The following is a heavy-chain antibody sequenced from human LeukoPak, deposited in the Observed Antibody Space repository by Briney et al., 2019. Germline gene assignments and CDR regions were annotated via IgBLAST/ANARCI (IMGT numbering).Heavy chain of an antibody. J-gene: IGHJ4*02. Sequence: KPGGSLRLSCAASGFTFSSYSMNWVRQAPGKGLEWVSSISSSSSYIYYADSVKGRFTISRDNAKNSLYLQMNSLRAEDTAVYYCARDQTNVYYDFWSGTNIVDYWGQGTLVTVSS. CDR1: GFTFSSYS. CDR2: ISSSSSYI. CDR3: ARDQTNVYYDFWSGTNIVDY. D-gene: IGHD3-3*01. V-gene: IGHV3-21*01.